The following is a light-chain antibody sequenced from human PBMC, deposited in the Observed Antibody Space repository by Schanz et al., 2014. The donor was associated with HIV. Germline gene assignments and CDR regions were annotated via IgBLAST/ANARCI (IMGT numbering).Light chain of an antibody. Sequence: EIVLTQSPATLSLSPGERATLACGASQSVSSSYLAWYQQKPGQAPRLLIYDASNRATGIPARFSGSGSGTDFTLTISRLEPEDFAVYYCQQYGSSPGTFGQGTKVEIK. J-gene: IGKJ1*01. CDR1: QSVSSSY. CDR3: QQYGSSPGT. CDR2: DAS. V-gene: IGKV3D-20*01.